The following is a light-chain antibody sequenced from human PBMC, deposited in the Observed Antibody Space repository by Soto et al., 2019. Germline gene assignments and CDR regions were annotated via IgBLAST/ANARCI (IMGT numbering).Light chain of an antibody. CDR2: EAS. CDR1: EPHTGSH. CDR3: QQYNNWPPWT. V-gene: IGKV3-15*01. Sequence: ENVLTQSPGALSLSPGERGTLSCRGSEPHTGSHLSWYQQKPGQPPRLLISEASTRATGIPARFSGSGSGTEFTLIISSLQSEDFAVYYCQQYNNWPPWTFGQGTKVDIK. J-gene: IGKJ1*01.